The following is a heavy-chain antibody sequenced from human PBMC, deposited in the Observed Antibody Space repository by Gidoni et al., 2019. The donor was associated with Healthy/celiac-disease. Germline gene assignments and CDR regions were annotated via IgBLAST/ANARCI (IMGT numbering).Heavy chain of an antibody. CDR1: GLTFSGSA. J-gene: IGHJ4*02. CDR2: IRSKANSYAT. V-gene: IGHV3-73*02. Sequence: EVQLVESGGGLVQPGGSLKLSCAASGLTFSGSAMHWVRQASGKGLEWVGRIRSKANSYATAYAASVKGRFTISRDDSKNTAYLQMNSLKTEDTAVYYCTRREGQAPGWGQGTLVTVSS. CDR3: TRREGQAPG.